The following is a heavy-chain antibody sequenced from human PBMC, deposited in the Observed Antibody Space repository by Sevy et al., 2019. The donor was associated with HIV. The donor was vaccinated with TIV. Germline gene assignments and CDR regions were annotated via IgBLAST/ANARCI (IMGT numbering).Heavy chain of an antibody. CDR1: GFTFSSYS. Sequence: GGSLRLSCAASGFTFSSYSMNWVRQAPGKGLEWVSYISSSSSTIYYADAVKGRFTISRDNAKNAMYLQMNSLRDEETALYYCAREGTGYYYVSSGYYGLSETGGMDVWGQGTTVTVSS. V-gene: IGHV3-48*02. CDR3: AREGTGYYYVSSGYYGLSETGGMDV. CDR2: ISSSSSTI. J-gene: IGHJ6*02. D-gene: IGHD3-22*01.